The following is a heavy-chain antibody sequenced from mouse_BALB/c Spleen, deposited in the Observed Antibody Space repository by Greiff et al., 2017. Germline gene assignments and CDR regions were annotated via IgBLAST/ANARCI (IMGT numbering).Heavy chain of an antibody. CDR3: AQGSSGYLYYAMDY. CDR2: IWGDGST. Sequence: VMLVESGPGLVAPSQSLSITCTVSGFSLTSYGVSWVRQPPGKGLEWLGVIWGDGSTNYHSALISRLSISKDNSKSQVFLKLNSLQTDDTATYYCAQGSSGYLYYAMDYWGQGTSVTVSS. J-gene: IGHJ4*01. D-gene: IGHD3-1*01. CDR1: GFSLTSYG. V-gene: IGHV2-3*01.